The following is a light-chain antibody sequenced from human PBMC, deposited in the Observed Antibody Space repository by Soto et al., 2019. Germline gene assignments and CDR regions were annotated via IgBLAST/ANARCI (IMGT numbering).Light chain of an antibody. J-gene: IGLJ1*01. CDR1: SSDVGGYNY. V-gene: IGLV2-14*03. CDR3: SSYTGSNTLEV. Sequence: QSALTQPASVSGSPGQSITISCTGTSSDVGGYNYVSWYQQHPGKAPKLMIYDVTNRPSGVSNRFSGSKSGNTASLTISGLQAEDEADYYCSSYTGSNTLEVFGTGTKLTAL. CDR2: DVT.